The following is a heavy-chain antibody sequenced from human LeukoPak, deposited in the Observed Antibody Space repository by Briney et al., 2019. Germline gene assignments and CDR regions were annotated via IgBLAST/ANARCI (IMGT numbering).Heavy chain of an antibody. Sequence: GGSLRLSCAASGFTFSSYAMHWVRQAPGKGLEWVAIISYDGSNKYYADSVKVRFTISRDNSKDTLYLQMNSPRAEDTAVYYCARGAPIWYNDILTGYYREGLDVWGQGTTVTVSS. J-gene: IGHJ6*02. CDR2: ISYDGSNK. V-gene: IGHV3-30*04. CDR1: GFTFSSYA. CDR3: ARGAPIWYNDILTGYYREGLDV. D-gene: IGHD3-9*01.